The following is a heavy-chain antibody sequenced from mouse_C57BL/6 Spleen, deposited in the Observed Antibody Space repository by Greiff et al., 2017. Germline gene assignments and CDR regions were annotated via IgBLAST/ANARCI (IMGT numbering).Heavy chain of an antibody. Sequence: QVQLQQPGAELVKPGASVKLSCKASGYTFTSYWMHWVKQRPGRGLEWIGRIDPNSGGTKYNEKFKSKATLTVDKPSSTAYMQLSSLTSEDSAVDYCARSITTVVATNWYFDVWGTGTTVTVSS. V-gene: IGHV1-72*01. CDR2: IDPNSGGT. J-gene: IGHJ1*03. CDR3: ARSITTVVATNWYFDV. CDR1: GYTFTSYW. D-gene: IGHD1-1*01.